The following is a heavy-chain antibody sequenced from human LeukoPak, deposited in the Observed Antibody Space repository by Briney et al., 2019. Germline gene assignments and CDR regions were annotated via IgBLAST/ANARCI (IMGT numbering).Heavy chain of an antibody. CDR1: GGSFSGYY. V-gene: IGHV4-34*01. CDR2: INHSGST. J-gene: IGHJ4*02. Sequence: PSETLSLTCAVYGGSFSGYYWSWIRQPPGKGLEWIGEINHSGSTNYNPSLKSRVTISVDTSKNQFSLKLSSETAADTAVYYCAIYGSGSYSIDYWGQGTLVTVSS. D-gene: IGHD3-10*01. CDR3: AIYGSGSYSIDY.